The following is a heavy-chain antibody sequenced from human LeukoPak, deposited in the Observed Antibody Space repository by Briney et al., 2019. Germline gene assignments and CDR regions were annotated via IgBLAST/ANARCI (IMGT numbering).Heavy chain of an antibody. D-gene: IGHD3-22*01. J-gene: IGHJ3*02. V-gene: IGHV3-23*01. CDR3: ARDLPPRRYYDSSGYYPDAFDI. CDR1: GFTFSSYV. Sequence: GGSLRLSCAASGFTFSSYVMSWVRQAPGKGLEWVSSISGSGGRTYYADSVKGRFTISRDNPKNTLYLQMNSLRAEDTAVYYCARDLPPRRYYDSSGYYPDAFDIWGQGTMVTVSS. CDR2: ISGSGGRT.